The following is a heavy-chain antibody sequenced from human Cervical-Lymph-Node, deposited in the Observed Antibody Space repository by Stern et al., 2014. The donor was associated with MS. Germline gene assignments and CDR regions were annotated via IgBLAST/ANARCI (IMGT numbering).Heavy chain of an antibody. CDR3: ARGEPIGWFGELSYYYYYGMDV. CDR2: IWYAGSNK. D-gene: IGHD3-10*01. CDR1: GFTFSSYG. J-gene: IGHJ6*02. Sequence: VQLVESGGGVVQPGRSLRLSCAASGFTFSSYGMHWVRPAPGKGLEWVAVIWYAGSNKYYADSVKGRFTISRDNSKNTLYLQMNSLRAEDTAVYYCARGEPIGWFGELSYYYYYGMDVWGQGTTVTVSS. V-gene: IGHV3-33*01.